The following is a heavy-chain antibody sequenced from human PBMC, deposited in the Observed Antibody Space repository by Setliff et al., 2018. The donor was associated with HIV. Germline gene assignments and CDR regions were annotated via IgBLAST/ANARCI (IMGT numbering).Heavy chain of an antibody. CDR3: ARDPGYYGSGSSDYAFDI. V-gene: IGHV4-38-2*02. J-gene: IGHJ3*02. D-gene: IGHD3-10*01. CDR2: IYHSGST. Sequence: SETLSLTCAVSRYLISGGYYWDWIRQPPGKGLEWIGSIYHSGSTYYNPSLKSRVTMSLDTSKNQFSLKLSSVTAADTAVYYCARDPGYYGSGSSDYAFDIWGQGTMVTVSS. CDR1: RYLISGGYY.